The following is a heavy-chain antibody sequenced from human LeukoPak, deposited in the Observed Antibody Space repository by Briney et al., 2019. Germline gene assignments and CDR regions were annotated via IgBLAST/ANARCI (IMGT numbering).Heavy chain of an antibody. J-gene: IGHJ4*02. CDR3: ARGLVRYYFDY. V-gene: IGHV3-74*01. CDR2: INSDGSST. CDR1: GFTFSSYW. D-gene: IGHD6-19*01. Sequence: GGSLRLSCAASGFTFSSYWMHWVRHAPGKGLVWVSRINSDGSSTSYADSVKGRFTISRDNAKNTLYLQMNSLRAEDTAVYYCARGLVRYYFDYWGQGTLVTVSS.